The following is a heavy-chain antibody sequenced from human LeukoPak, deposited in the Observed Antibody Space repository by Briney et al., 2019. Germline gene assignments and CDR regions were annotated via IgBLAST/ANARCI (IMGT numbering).Heavy chain of an antibody. CDR3: AKGSPSRNYYDSSGYPSDY. Sequence: GGSLRLSCAASGFTFSSYAMSWVCQAPGKGLEWVSAISGSGGSTYYADSVKGRFTISRDNSKNTLYLQMNSLRAEDTAVYYCAKGSPSRNYYDSSGYPSDYWGQGTLVTVSS. CDR2: ISGSGGST. V-gene: IGHV3-23*01. CDR1: GFTFSSYA. D-gene: IGHD3-22*01. J-gene: IGHJ4*02.